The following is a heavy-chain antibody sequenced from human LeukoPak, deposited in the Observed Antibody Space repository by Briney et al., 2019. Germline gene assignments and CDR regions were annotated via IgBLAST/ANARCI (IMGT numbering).Heavy chain of an antibody. Sequence: SETLSLTCTVSGGSISSYYWSCIRQPAGKGLEWIGRIYTSGSTNYNPSLKSRVNMSVDTSKNQLSLKMSSVTAADTAVYYCAGDFISYYYDSSGYHTVGFDYWGKGTLVTVSS. J-gene: IGHJ4*02. D-gene: IGHD3-22*01. CDR2: IYTSGST. CDR3: AGDFISYYYDSSGYHTVGFDY. CDR1: GGSISSYY. V-gene: IGHV4-4*07.